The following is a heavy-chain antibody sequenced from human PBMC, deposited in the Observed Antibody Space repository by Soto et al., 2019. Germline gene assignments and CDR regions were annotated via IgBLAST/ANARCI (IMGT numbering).Heavy chain of an antibody. J-gene: IGHJ5*01. CDR2: IYKSATT. CDR3: ARGRYCLTGRCFPNWFDS. Sequence: SETLSLTCSVSGDSISNLDYFWAWIRQPPGQALEYIGYIYKSATTYYNPSFESRVAISVDTSKSQFSLNVTSVTAADTAVYFCARGRYCLTGRCFPNWFDSWGQGALITVSS. V-gene: IGHV4-30-4*01. CDR1: GDSISNLDYF. D-gene: IGHD7-27*01.